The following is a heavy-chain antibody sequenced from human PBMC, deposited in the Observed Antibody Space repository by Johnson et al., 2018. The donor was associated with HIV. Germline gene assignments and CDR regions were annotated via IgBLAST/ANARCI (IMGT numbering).Heavy chain of an antibody. D-gene: IGHD3-10*01. CDR1: GFTFSSYW. Sequence: VQLVESGGGLVQPGGSLRLSCAASGFTFSSYWMSWVRQAPGKGLEWVANIKQDGSEKYYVDSVKGRFTISRDNAKNSLYLQMNSLRAEDTAVYYCARVGAGITRTMGWGDAFDIWGQGTMVTVSS. V-gene: IGHV3-7*05. J-gene: IGHJ3*02. CDR2: IKQDGSEK. CDR3: ARVGAGITRTMGWGDAFDI.